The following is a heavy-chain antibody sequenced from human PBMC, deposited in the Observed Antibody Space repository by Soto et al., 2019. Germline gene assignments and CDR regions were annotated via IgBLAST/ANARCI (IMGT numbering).Heavy chain of an antibody. J-gene: IGHJ6*02. CDR3: GREYYDFWSGYSTYFYYGMDV. V-gene: IGHV3-33*01. D-gene: IGHD3-3*01. CDR1: GFTFISYG. CDR2: IWYDGSNK. Sequence: GGSLRLSCAASGFTFISYGMHWVRQAPCKGLEWVAVIWYDGSNKYYADSVKGRFTISRDNSKNTLYLQMNSLRDEDTAVYYCGREYYDFWSGYSTYFYYGMDVWGQGTTVTVSS.